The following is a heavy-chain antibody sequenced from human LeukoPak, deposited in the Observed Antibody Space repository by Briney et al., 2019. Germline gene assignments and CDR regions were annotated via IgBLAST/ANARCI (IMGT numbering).Heavy chain of an antibody. CDR3: ARKGEHYYDSGKLWPAWFDS. Sequence: SETLSLTCTVSGGSIGSYYWSWIRQPAGKELEWIGRIYPSGSTNYNPSLESRVTMSVDTSKNQFSLELSSVTAADTAVYYCARKGEHYYDSGKLWPAWFDSWGQGTLVTVSS. CDR2: IYPSGST. CDR1: GGSIGSYY. V-gene: IGHV4-4*07. D-gene: IGHD3-10*01. J-gene: IGHJ5*01.